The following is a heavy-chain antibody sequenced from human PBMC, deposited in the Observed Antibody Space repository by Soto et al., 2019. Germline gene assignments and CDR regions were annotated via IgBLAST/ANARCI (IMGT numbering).Heavy chain of an antibody. V-gene: IGHV3-72*01. CDR2: VRNRVRGYTT. CDR3: VRARSWSYES. CDR1: GFAFSDYF. Sequence: EVQLVESGGGLVQPGGSLRLSCAASGFAFSDYFIDWVRQAPGKGLEWVGRVRNRVRGYTTEYAASVKGRFTISRDEAKNSVYLQMNSLRTADTAVYYCVRARSWSYESWGLGTLVTVS. J-gene: IGHJ5*02. D-gene: IGHD1-26*01.